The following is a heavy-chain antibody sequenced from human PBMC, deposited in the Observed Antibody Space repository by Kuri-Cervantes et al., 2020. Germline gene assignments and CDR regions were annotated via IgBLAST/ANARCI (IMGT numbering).Heavy chain of an antibody. CDR2: ISGSGGST. D-gene: IGHD3-22*01. CDR3: AKAGGGYYYDTHDY. Sequence: GESLKISCAASGFTFSSYAMSWVRQAPGKGLEWVSAISGSGGSTYYADSVKGRFTISRDNSKNTLYLQMNSPRAEDTAVYYCAKAGGGYYYDTHDYWGQGTLVTVSS. J-gene: IGHJ4*02. V-gene: IGHV3-23*01. CDR1: GFTFSSYA.